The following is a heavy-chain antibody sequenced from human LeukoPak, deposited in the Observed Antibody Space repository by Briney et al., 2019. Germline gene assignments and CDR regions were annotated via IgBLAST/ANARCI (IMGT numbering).Heavy chain of an antibody. Sequence: GGSLRLSCAASGFTFSSYAMSWVRQAPGKGLEWVSAISGSGGSTYYADSVKGRFTISRDNSKNTLYLQMNSLRAEDTAVYYCAKDPNAGAYYDFWSGYFYFDYWGQGTLVTVSS. CDR3: AKDPNAGAYYDFWSGYFYFDY. CDR2: ISGSGGST. V-gene: IGHV3-23*01. CDR1: GFTFSSYA. J-gene: IGHJ4*02. D-gene: IGHD3-3*01.